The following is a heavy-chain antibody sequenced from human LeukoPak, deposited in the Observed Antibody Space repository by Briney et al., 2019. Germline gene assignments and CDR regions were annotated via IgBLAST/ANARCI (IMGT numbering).Heavy chain of an antibody. CDR2: ISGSGGST. V-gene: IGHV3-23*01. Sequence: GGSLRLSCAASGFTFSSYAMSWVRQAPGKGLEWVSAISGSGGSTYYADSVKGRFTISRDNSKNTLYLQMNSLRAEDRAVYYCAKTLGVSDNAFDIWGQGTMVTVSP. CDR3: AKTLGVSDNAFDI. D-gene: IGHD2-15*01. CDR1: GFTFSSYA. J-gene: IGHJ3*02.